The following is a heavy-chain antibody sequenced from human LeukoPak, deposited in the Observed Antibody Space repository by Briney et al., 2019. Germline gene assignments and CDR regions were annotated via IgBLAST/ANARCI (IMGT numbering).Heavy chain of an antibody. V-gene: IGHV1-2*02. CDR3: ARDGYGSGSFDY. Sequence: ASVKVSCKASGYTFTSYYMHWVRQAPGQGLEWMGWINPNSGGTNYAQKFQGRVTMTRDTSISTAYMELSRLRSDDTAVYYCARDGYGSGSFDYWGQGTLVTVSS. D-gene: IGHD3-10*01. CDR2: INPNSGGT. J-gene: IGHJ4*02. CDR1: GYTFTSYY.